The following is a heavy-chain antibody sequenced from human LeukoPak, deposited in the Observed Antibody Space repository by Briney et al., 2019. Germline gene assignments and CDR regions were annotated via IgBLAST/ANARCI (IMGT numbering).Heavy chain of an antibody. Sequence: PSETLSLTRTVSGGSINSSSYYWGWIRQPPGEALGWIGSIYHSGYTYYNPSLTSRLTISVDTSKSQFSLKLSSVTAADTAVYYCARSSMFRGVTVDYWGQGTLVTVSS. D-gene: IGHD3-10*01. V-gene: IGHV4-39*01. CDR2: IYHSGYT. J-gene: IGHJ4*02. CDR1: GGSINSSSYY. CDR3: ARSSMFRGVTVDY.